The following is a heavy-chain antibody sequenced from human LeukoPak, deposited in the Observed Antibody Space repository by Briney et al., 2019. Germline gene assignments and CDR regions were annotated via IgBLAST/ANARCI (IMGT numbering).Heavy chain of an antibody. CDR2: IYSGGST. CDR3: ARKIGDYENY. D-gene: IGHD4-17*01. CDR1: GFTFSTYA. V-gene: IGHV3-53*01. Sequence: HPGGSLRLSCAASGFTFSTYAMGWVRQAPGKGLEWVSVIYSGGSTYYADSVKGRFTISRDNSKNTLYLQMNSLRAEDTAVYYCARKIGDYENYWGQGTLVTVSS. J-gene: IGHJ4*02.